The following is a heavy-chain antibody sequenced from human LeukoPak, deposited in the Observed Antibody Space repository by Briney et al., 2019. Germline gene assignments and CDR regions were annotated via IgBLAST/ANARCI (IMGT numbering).Heavy chain of an antibody. CDR2: INHSGST. V-gene: IGHV4-34*01. J-gene: IGHJ5*02. Sequence: SETLSFTCAVYGGSFSGYYWSWIRQPPGKGLEWIGEINHSGSTNYNPSLKSRVTISVDTSKNQFSLKLSSVTAADTAVYYCARKRGRSMFDPWGQGTLVTVSS. CDR3: ARKRGRSMFDP. CDR1: GGSFSGYY.